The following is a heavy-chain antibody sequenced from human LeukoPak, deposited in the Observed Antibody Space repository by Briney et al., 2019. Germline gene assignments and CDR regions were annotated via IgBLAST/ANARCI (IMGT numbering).Heavy chain of an antibody. CDR1: GGSISSSSYY. CDR2: IYYSGST. J-gene: IGHJ4*02. V-gene: IGHV4-39*01. Sequence: SETLSLTCTVSGGSISSSSYYWGWIRQPPGKGLEWIGSIYYSGSTYYNPSLKSRVTISVDTSKHQFSLKLSSVTAADTAVYYCARKGWLRYYYFDYWGQGTLVTVSS. D-gene: IGHD5-12*01. CDR3: ARKGWLRYYYFDY.